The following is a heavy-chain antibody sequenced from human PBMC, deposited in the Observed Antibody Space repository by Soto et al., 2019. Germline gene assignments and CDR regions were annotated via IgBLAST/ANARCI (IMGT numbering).Heavy chain of an antibody. Sequence: SETLSLTCTVSGGSITNYYWNWIRQAPGKGLEWIGYIFYTGSTNYNPSLKSRVTISVDTSENQFSLKLSSVTAADTAVYYCAGGDYYHSSGYYFYYYTMDVWGQGTTVTVSS. CDR1: GGSITNYY. CDR2: IFYTGST. D-gene: IGHD3-22*01. J-gene: IGHJ6*02. V-gene: IGHV4-59*08. CDR3: AGGDYYHSSGYYFYYYTMDV.